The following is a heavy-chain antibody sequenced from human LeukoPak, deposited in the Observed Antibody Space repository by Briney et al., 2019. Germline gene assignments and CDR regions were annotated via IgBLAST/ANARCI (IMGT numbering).Heavy chain of an antibody. D-gene: IGHD6-19*01. CDR3: ARGGGVAVALAEYFQH. J-gene: IGHJ1*01. V-gene: IGHV1-46*01. CDR2: INPSGGST. Sequence: GASVKVSCKASGYTLTSYYMHWVRQAPGQGLEWMGIINPSGGSTSYAQKFQGRVTMTRDTSTSTVYMELSSLRSEDTAVYYRARGGGVAVALAEYFQHWGQGTLVTVSS. CDR1: GYTLTSYY.